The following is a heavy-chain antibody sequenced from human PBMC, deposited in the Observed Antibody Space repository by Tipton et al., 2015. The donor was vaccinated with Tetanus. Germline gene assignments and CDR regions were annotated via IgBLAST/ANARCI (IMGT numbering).Heavy chain of an antibody. CDR2: ISTSSTYI. CDR3: AVLQSSSSPFDY. Sequence: SLRLSCAASGFTFSSYSMNWVRQAPGKGLEWVSSISTSSTYIYYADSVKGRFTISRDDAKNSLYLQMNSLRAEDTAMYYCAVLQSSSSPFDYWGQGTLVTVSS. CDR1: GFTFSSYS. J-gene: IGHJ4*02. D-gene: IGHD6-6*01. V-gene: IGHV3-21*01.